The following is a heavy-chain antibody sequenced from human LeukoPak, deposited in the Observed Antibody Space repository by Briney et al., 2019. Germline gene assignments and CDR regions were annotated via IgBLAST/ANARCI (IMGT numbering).Heavy chain of an antibody. Sequence: ASVKVSCKASGYTFTSYAMHWVRQAPGQRLEWMGWINAGNGNTKYSQKFQGRVTITRDTSASTAYMELSSLRSEDTAVYYCARGRRPYYYDSSGYLDWGQGTLVTVSS. CDR3: ARGRRPYYYDSSGYLD. V-gene: IGHV1-3*01. CDR2: INAGNGNT. D-gene: IGHD3-22*01. CDR1: GYTFTSYA. J-gene: IGHJ4*02.